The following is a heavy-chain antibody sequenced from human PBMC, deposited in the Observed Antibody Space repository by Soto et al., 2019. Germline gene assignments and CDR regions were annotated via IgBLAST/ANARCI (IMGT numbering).Heavy chain of an antibody. V-gene: IGHV1-46*01. CDR3: VRGYCTTSPCSGDFQF. D-gene: IGHD2-15*01. CDR1: GYKFTTYF. J-gene: IGHJ1*01. Sequence: QVQLVQSGAELKKPGASVKVACKASGYKFTTYFIHWVRQAPGQGLEWMGMMHTSGDTGYAQKFRGRVTMTIDTSTTTAYMELRNLTSEDTAVYFSVRGYCTTSPCSGDFQFWGQGTLVTFSS. CDR2: MHTSGDT.